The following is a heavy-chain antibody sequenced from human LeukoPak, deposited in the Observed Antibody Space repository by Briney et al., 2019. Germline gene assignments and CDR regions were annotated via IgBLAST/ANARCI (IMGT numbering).Heavy chain of an antibody. CDR1: GGTFSSYA. Sequence: SVTVSCKASGGTFSSYAISWVRQAPGQGLEWMGRIIPILGIANYAQKFQGRVTITADKSTSTAYMELSSLRSEDTAVYYCARDVDYDSSGYPDWGQGTLVTVSS. V-gene: IGHV1-69*04. CDR2: IIPILGIA. CDR3: ARDVDYDSSGYPD. J-gene: IGHJ4*02. D-gene: IGHD3-22*01.